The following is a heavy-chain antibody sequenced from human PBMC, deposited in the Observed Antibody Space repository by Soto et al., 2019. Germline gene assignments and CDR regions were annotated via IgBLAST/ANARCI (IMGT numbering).Heavy chain of an antibody. CDR2: ITSSGNYI. V-gene: IGHV3-21*01. D-gene: IGHD2-21*01. J-gene: IGHJ4*02. CDR3: AREVWSYPQGAPDY. Sequence: GGSLRLSCAASGFNFSSYSMNWVRQAPGKGLEWVSSITSSGNYIYYADSVKGRFTISRDNAKDSLYLQMSSLRGEDTAVYYCAREVWSYPQGAPDYWGQGTLVTVSS. CDR1: GFNFSSYS.